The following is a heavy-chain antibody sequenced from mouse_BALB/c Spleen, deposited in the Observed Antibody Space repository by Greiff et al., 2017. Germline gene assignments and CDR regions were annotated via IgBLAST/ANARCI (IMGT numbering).Heavy chain of an antibody. D-gene: IGHD2-1*01. CDR1: GYAFTNYL. J-gene: IGHJ3*01. CDR3: ARGGGNAWFAY. Sequence: QVQLQQSGAELVRPGTSVKVSCKASGYAFTNYLIEWVKQRPGQGLEWIGVINPGSGGTNYNEKFKGKATLTGDKSSSTAYMQLSSLTSDDSAVYFCARGGGNAWFAYWGQGTLVTVSA. V-gene: IGHV1-54*01. CDR2: INPGSGGT.